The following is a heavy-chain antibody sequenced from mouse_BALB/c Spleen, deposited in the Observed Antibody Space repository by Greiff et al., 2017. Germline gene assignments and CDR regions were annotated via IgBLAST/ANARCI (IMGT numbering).Heavy chain of an antibody. CDR3: ARALYSYSDY. V-gene: IGHV7-3*02. CDR2: IRNKANGYTT. Sequence: EVMLVESGGGLVQPGGSLRLSCATSGFTFTDYYMSWVRQPPGKALEWLGFIRNKANGYTTEYSASVKGRFTISRDNSQSILYLQMNTLRAEDSATYYCARALYSYSDYWGQGTTLTVSS. CDR1: GFTFTDYY. J-gene: IGHJ2*01. D-gene: IGHD2-12*01.